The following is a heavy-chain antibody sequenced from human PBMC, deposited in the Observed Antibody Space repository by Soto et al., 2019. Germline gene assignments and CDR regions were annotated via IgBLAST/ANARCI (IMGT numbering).Heavy chain of an antibody. V-gene: IGHV4-4*07. CDR3: ARDRTAAGPSNWFDP. D-gene: IGHD6-13*01. J-gene: IGHJ5*02. CDR2: IYPSGST. CDR1: GGSISYYY. Sequence: ETLSLTCTVSGGSISYYYWSWIRQSAGKGLGWTGRIYPSGSTNYNPSLKGRVTMSVDTSNNQFSLNLGSVTAADTAVYYCARDRTAAGPSNWFDPWGQGTLVTVSS.